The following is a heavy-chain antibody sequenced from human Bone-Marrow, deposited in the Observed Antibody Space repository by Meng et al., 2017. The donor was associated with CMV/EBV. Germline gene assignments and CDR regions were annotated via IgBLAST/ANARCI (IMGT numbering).Heavy chain of an antibody. CDR2: MNPNSGNT. J-gene: IGHJ6*02. V-gene: IGHV1-8*01. Sequence: ASVKVSCKASGYTFTSYDINWVRQATGQGLEWMGWMNPNSGNTGYAQKFQGRVTMTRNTSISTAYMELSSLRSEDTAVYYCATPGVNFYYYGMDVWGQGTMVTVSS. D-gene: IGHD3-10*01. CDR1: GYTFTSYD. CDR3: ATPGVNFYYYGMDV.